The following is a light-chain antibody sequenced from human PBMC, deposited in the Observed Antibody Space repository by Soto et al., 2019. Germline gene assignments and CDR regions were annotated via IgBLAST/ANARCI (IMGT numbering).Light chain of an antibody. Sequence: QSVLTQPPSVTGAPGQRVTISCTWNNSNIGTGYGVHWYQQFPGTAPRLLTYGDNNRPSGVPERFSGSKTGDTASLTISGLQADDEAEYFCISYKTDDTFVFGSGTKLTVL. CDR1: NSNIGTGYG. CDR3: ISYKTDDTFV. J-gene: IGLJ1*01. CDR2: GDN. V-gene: IGLV1-40*01.